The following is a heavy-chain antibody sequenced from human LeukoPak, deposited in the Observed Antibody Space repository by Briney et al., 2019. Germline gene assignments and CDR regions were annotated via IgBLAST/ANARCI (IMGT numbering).Heavy chain of an antibody. CDR1: GFNLSSYT. Sequence: PGGSLRLSCAASGFNLSSYTMHWVRQAPGKGLEYVSAITRNGGRTYYANSVKGRFTISRDSSKNTLYLQMGSLRAEDMAVYYCARVDSWGRGTLVTVSS. CDR2: ITRNGGRT. V-gene: IGHV3-64*01. J-gene: IGHJ4*02. CDR3: ARVDS.